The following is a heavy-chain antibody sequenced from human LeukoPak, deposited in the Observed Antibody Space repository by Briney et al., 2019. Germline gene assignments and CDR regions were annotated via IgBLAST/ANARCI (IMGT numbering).Heavy chain of an antibody. CDR3: AKDGSSSWSPLNFDY. J-gene: IGHJ4*02. Sequence: GGSLRLSCAASGFTFSSYVMSWVRQAPGKGLEWVSAISGSGSSTYYADSVQGRFTVSRDNSKNTLYLQMNSLRAEDTAVYYCAKDGSSSWSPLNFDYWDRGTLVTVSS. V-gene: IGHV3-23*01. D-gene: IGHD6-13*01. CDR1: GFTFSSYV. CDR2: ISGSGSST.